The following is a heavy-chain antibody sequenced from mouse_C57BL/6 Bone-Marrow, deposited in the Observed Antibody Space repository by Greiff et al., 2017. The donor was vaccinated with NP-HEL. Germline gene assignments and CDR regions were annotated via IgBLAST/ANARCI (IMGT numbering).Heavy chain of an antibody. CDR1: GYTFTDYY. D-gene: IGHD2-4*01. V-gene: IGHV1-26*01. Sequence: EVQLQQSGPELVKPGASVKISCKASGYTFTDYYMNWVKQSHGKSLEWIGDINPNNGGTSYNQKFKGKATLTVDKSSSTAYMELRSLTSEDSAVDYCARDGDYDSYWYFDVWGTGTTVTVSS. CDR2: INPNNGGT. J-gene: IGHJ1*03. CDR3: ARDGDYDSYWYFDV.